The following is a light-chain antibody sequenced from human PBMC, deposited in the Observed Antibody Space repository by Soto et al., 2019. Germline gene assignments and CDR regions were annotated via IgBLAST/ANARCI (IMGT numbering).Light chain of an antibody. J-gene: IGKJ5*01. CDR3: QQANSFPIT. CDR2: AAS. CDR1: QSISSW. V-gene: IGKV1-12*01. Sequence: DIQMTQSPSSVSASVGDRVTITCRASQSISSWLAWYQQKPGKAPKLLFYAASSLQSGVPSRFRGSGSGTDFTLTISSLQPEDFATYYCQQANSFPITFGQGTRLEIK.